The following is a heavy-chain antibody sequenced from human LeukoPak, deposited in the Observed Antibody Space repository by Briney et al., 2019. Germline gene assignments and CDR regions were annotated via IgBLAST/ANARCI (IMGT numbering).Heavy chain of an antibody. V-gene: IGHV4-59*08. CDR1: GGSISSYY. J-gene: IGHJ4*02. Sequence: SETLSLTCTVSGGSISSYYWSWIRQPPGKGLEWIGYIYYSGSTNYNPSLKSRVTISVDTSKNQFSLKLSSVTAADTAVYYCARHTGQQLRDDYFDYWGQGTLVTVSS. CDR2: IYYSGST. D-gene: IGHD6-13*01. CDR3: ARHTGQQLRDDYFDY.